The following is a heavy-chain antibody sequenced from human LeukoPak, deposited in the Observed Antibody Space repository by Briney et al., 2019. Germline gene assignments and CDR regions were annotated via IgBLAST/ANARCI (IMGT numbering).Heavy chain of an antibody. J-gene: IGHJ4*02. CDR1: GGSISSYY. CDR2: INHSGST. Sequence: SETLSLTCTVSGGSISSYYWSWIRQPPGKGLEWIGEINHSGSTNYNPSLKSRVTISVGTSKNQFSLKLSSVIAADTAVYYCASYSSGWGSFDYWGQGTLVTVSS. CDR3: ASYSSGWGSFDY. V-gene: IGHV4-34*01. D-gene: IGHD6-19*01.